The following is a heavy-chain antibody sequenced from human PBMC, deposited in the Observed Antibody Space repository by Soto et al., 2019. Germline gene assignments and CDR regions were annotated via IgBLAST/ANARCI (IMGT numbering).Heavy chain of an antibody. J-gene: IGHJ4*02. V-gene: IGHV3-23*01. D-gene: IGHD2-21*01. CDR3: AKKSEIAVPRYHFDL. CDR2: MNGGGGST. CDR1: GFTFGRCA. Sequence: GGSLRLSCAASGFTFGRCAMSWVRQAPGKGLEWVSSMNGGGGSTYYAESVQGRFTISRDNSKNTLYLQMNSLRVEDTAVYYCAKKSEIAVPRYHFDLWGQGTLVTVSS.